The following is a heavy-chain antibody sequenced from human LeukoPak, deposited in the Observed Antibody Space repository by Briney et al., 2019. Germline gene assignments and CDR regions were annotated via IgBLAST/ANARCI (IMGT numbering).Heavy chain of an antibody. V-gene: IGHV3-21*01. CDR3: ASRNQYCGGDCFWAFDI. J-gene: IGHJ3*02. CDR2: ISSSGSYI. D-gene: IGHD2-21*02. CDR1: GFTFSRYS. Sequence: PGGSLRLSCGASGFTFSRYSINWVRQAPGKGLEWVSSISSSGSYIYYADSVKGRFTISRDNAKNSLYLQMNSLRAEDTAVYYCASRNQYCGGDCFWAFDIWGQGTMVTVSS.